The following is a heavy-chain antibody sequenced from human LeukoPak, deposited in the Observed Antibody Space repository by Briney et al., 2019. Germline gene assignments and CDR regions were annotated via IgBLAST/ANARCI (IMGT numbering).Heavy chain of an antibody. V-gene: IGHV1-18*01. CDR2: ISAYNGNT. CDR3: ARGVVPAAQQKGFDP. J-gene: IGHJ5*02. Sequence: ASVKVSCKASGYTFTSYGISWVRQAPGQGLEWMGWISAYNGNTNYAQKLQSRVTMTTDTSTSTAYMELRSLRSDDTAVYYCARGVVPAAQQKGFDPWGQGTLVTVSS. D-gene: IGHD2-2*01. CDR1: GYTFTSYG.